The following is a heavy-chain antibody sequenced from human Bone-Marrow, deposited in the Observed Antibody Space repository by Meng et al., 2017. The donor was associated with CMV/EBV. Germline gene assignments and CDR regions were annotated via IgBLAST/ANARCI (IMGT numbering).Heavy chain of an antibody. Sequence: QVQLVQSGAEMKKPGASVKVSCKASGYTFPNYAIHWMRQAPGQRLEWMGLINPATSNAKYSQTFQGRVTITRDTSATTAYMELSDLRSEDMAIYYCARGPYSSGWYGLVDYWGQGTLVTVSS. CDR2: INPATSNA. D-gene: IGHD6-19*01. V-gene: IGHV1-3*01. J-gene: IGHJ4*02. CDR1: GYTFPNYA. CDR3: ARGPYSSGWYGLVDY.